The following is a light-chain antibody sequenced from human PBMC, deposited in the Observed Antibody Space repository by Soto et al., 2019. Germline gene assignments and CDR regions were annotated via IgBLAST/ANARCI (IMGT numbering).Light chain of an antibody. Sequence: EVVMTQSPATLSVSPGERATLSCRASQSISSDLAWYQQKPGQAPRLLIYGASTRASDIPARFSGSGSGTEFTLTISSLQSEDFAVYYCQQYNNWPPWTFGQGTKLEFK. CDR3: QQYNNWPPWT. V-gene: IGKV3-15*01. J-gene: IGKJ1*01. CDR2: GAS. CDR1: QSISSD.